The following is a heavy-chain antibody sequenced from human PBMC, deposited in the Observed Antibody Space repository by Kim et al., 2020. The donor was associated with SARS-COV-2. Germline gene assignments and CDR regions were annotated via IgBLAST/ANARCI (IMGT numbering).Heavy chain of an antibody. CDR2: ISSSSSYI. V-gene: IGHV3-21*01. D-gene: IGHD3-16*02. CDR1: GFTFSSYS. CDR3: ARDGTLLLGELSLTYYYYGMDV. Sequence: GGSLRLSCAASGFTFSSYSMNWVRQAPGKGLEWVSSISSSSSYIYYADSVKGRFTISRGNAKNSLYLQMNSLRAEDTAVYYCARDGTLLLGELSLTYYYYGMDVWGQGTTVTVSS. J-gene: IGHJ6*02.